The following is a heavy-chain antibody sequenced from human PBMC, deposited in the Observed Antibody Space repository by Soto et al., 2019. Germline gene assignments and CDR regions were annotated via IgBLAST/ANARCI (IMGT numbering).Heavy chain of an antibody. CDR2: IYYSGST. J-gene: IGHJ5*02. V-gene: IGHV4-30-4*01. CDR1: GGSISSGDYY. Sequence: SETLSLTCTVSGGSISSGDYYWSWIRQPPGKGLEWIGYIYYSGSTYYNPSLKSRVTISVDTSKNQFSLKLSSVTAADTAVYYCARGLGYCSSTSCYTRWSKWFDPWGQGTLVTVSS. D-gene: IGHD2-2*02. CDR3: ARGLGYCSSTSCYTRWSKWFDP.